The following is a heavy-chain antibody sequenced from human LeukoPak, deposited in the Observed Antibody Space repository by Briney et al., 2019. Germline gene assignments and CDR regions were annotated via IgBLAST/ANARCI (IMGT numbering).Heavy chain of an antibody. CDR3: AKVRWGSDNALDS. D-gene: IGHD3-16*01. Sequence: GGSLRLSCAASGLTVSSNYMSWVRQAPGKGLEWVSVIYSGGSTYYADSVKGRFTISRDNSKNTLYLQMNSLRAEDTAVYYCAKVRWGSDNALDSWGQGTLVTVSS. J-gene: IGHJ4*02. V-gene: IGHV3-66*01. CDR1: GLTVSSNY. CDR2: IYSGGST.